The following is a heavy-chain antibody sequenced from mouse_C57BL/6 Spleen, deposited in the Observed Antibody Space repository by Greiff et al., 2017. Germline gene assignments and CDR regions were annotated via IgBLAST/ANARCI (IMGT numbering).Heavy chain of an antibody. J-gene: IGHJ4*01. CDR3: GRYDPALYY. V-gene: IGHV1-64*01. D-gene: IGHD2-3*01. CDR2: IHPNSGST. CDR1: GYTFTSYW. Sequence: VQLQQPGAELVKPGASVKLSCKASGYTFTSYWMHWVKQRPGQGLEWIGMIHPNSGSTNYNEKFKGKATLTVDKSSSTAYMQLSSLTSEDSAVYYCGRYDPALYYWGQGTSVTVSS.